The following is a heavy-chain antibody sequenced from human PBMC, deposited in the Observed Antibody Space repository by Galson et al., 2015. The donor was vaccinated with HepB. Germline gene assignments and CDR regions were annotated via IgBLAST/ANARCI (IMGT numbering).Heavy chain of an antibody. CDR3: VKVWVRSYYYDNAFDI. Sequence: SLRLSCAASGFTFSGYAMHWVRQAPGKGLEYVSAISSNGGSTYYADSVKGRFTISRDNSKNTLYLQTSSLRAEDTAVYYCVKVWVRSYYYDNAFDIWGQGTMVTVSS. CDR1: GFTFSGYA. V-gene: IGHV3-64D*06. CDR2: ISSNGGST. D-gene: IGHD3-22*01. J-gene: IGHJ3*02.